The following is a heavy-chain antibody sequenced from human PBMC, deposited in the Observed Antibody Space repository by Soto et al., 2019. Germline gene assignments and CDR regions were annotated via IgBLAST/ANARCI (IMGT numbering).Heavy chain of an antibody. Sequence: QVQLRESGPGLVKPSETLSLTCTVSGGSISSYYWSWIRQPPGKGLEWIGYIYYSGSTNYNPSLKSRVTISVDTSKNQFSLKLSSVTAADTAVYYCARAALYFDYWGQGTLVTVSS. CDR2: IYYSGST. CDR1: GGSISSYY. V-gene: IGHV4-59*01. J-gene: IGHJ4*02. CDR3: ARAALYFDY.